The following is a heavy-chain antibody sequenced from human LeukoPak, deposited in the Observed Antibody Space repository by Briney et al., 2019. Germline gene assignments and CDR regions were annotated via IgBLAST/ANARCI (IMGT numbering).Heavy chain of an antibody. D-gene: IGHD6-19*01. J-gene: IGHJ4*02. CDR1: GGSISSYY. CDR3: ARGGGWSPYYFDY. CDR2: IYYSGST. V-gene: IGHV4-59*01. Sequence: SETLSLTCTVSGGSISSYYWSWIRQPPGKGLEWIGYIYYSGSTNYNPSLKSRVTISVDTSKNQFSLKLSSVTAADTAVYYCARGGGWSPYYFDYWGQGTLVTVSS.